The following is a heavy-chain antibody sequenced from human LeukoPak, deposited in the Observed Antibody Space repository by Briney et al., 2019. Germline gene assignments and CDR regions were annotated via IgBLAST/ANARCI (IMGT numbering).Heavy chain of an antibody. CDR1: GYSFTSYW. V-gene: IGHV5-10-1*01. D-gene: IGHD3-10*01. Sequence: GESLKISCKGSGYSFTSYWISWVRQRPGKGLEWMGRIDPSDSYTNYSPSFQGHVTISADKSISTAYLQWSSLKASDTAMYYCARQVTMVRGVIGFDPWGQGTLVTVSS. CDR2: IDPSDSYT. J-gene: IGHJ5*02. CDR3: ARQVTMVRGVIGFDP.